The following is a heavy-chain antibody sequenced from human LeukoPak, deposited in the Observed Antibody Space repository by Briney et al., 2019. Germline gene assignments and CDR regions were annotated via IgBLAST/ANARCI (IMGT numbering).Heavy chain of an antibody. CDR3: ASVPITMVRGAVFDY. J-gene: IGHJ4*02. CDR1: GFTFSSCA. Sequence: PGGSLRLSCAASGFTFSSCAMSWVRQAPGKGLEWVSGISGSGGSTYYADSVKGRFTISRDNSKNTLYLQMNSLRAEDTAVYYCASVPITMVRGAVFDYWGQGTLVTVSS. CDR2: ISGSGGST. D-gene: IGHD3-10*01. V-gene: IGHV3-23*01.